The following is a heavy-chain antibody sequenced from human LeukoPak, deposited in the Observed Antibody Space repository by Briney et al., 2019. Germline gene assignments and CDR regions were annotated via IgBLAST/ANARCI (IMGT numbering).Heavy chain of an antibody. V-gene: IGHV1-2*02. J-gene: IGHJ4*02. CDR3: ARDNHPGDY. D-gene: IGHD3-10*01. Sequence: ASVKVSCKASGYTFTGYYMHWVRQAPGQGLEWMGWINPNSGDTNFAQKFQDRVTMTRDTSISTAYMELIRLTSDDTAVYYCARDNHPGDYWGQGTLVTVSA. CDR1: GYTFTGYY. CDR2: INPNSGDT.